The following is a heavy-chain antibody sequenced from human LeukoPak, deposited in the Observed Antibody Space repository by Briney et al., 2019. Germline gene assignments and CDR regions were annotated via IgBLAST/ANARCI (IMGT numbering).Heavy chain of an antibody. CDR3: ARVRWKYFDY. CDR1: GFTFSNYE. CDR2: ISSSGSTI. J-gene: IGHJ4*02. V-gene: IGHV3-48*03. D-gene: IGHD4-23*01. Sequence: GGSLRLSCAASGFTFSNYEMNWVRQAPGKGLEWVSYISSSGSTIYYADSVKGRFTISRDNAKNSLYLQMNSLRAEDTAVYYCARVRWKYFDYWGQGTLVTVSS.